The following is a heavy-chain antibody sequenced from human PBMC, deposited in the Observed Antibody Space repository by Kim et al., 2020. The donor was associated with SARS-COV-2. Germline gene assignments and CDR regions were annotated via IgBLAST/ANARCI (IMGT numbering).Heavy chain of an antibody. V-gene: IGHV3-11*05. D-gene: IGHD6-13*01. Sequence: GGSLRLSCAASGFTFSDYYMSWIRQAPGEGLEWVSYLSSSTGYTNYADSVKGRFTISRDNAKNSLYLQMNSLRAEDTAVYYCARVLQGSSSWYYFDYWGQETLVTVS. CDR2: LSSSTGYT. J-gene: IGHJ4*02. CDR3: ARVLQGSSSWYYFDY. CDR1: GFTFSDYY.